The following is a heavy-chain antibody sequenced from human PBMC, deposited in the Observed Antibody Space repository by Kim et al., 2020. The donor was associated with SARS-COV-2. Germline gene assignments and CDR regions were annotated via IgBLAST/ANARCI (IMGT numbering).Heavy chain of an antibody. J-gene: IGHJ5*02. CDR1: GFTFSSYW. Sequence: GGSLRLSCTASGFTFSSYWMSWVRQAPGKGLEWVANIKQDGSEKNYVDSVKGRFTVSRDNANNSLYLQMSSLRAEDTAVYYCARDSEWDVTLATIFDHWGQGILVTVSS. CDR3: ARDSEWDVTLATIFDH. D-gene: IGHD1-1*01. V-gene: IGHV3-7*01. CDR2: IKQDGSEK.